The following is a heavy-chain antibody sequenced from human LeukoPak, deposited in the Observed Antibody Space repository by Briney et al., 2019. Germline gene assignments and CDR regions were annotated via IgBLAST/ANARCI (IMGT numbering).Heavy chain of an antibody. CDR3: ARTPYCSNGICYTRYYFDY. Sequence: TGGSLRLSCAASGFTFSSYWMHWVRKAPGKGLVWVSRINNDGSSTNYADSVKGRFTISRDNAKNSLYLQMNSLRAEDTAVYYCARTPYCSNGICYTRYYFDYWGLGTLVTVSS. V-gene: IGHV3-74*01. CDR1: GFTFSSYW. J-gene: IGHJ4*02. CDR2: INNDGSST. D-gene: IGHD2-8*01.